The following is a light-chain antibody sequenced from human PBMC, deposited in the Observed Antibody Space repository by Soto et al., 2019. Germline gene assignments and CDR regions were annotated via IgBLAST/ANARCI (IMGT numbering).Light chain of an antibody. J-gene: IGKJ5*01. CDR1: QSVRGY. CDR3: QQSYSTPR. CDR2: DAS. V-gene: IGKV3-11*01. Sequence: EIVLTQSPGTLSLSPGERATLSFRASQSVRGYLAWYQPKPGQAPRLLIYDASNRATGIPARFSGSGSGTDFTLTISSLQPEDFATYYCQQSYSTPRFGQGTRLEIK.